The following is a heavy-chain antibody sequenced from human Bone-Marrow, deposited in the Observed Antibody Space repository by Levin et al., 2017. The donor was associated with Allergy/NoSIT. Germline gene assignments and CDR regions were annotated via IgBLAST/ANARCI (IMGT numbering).Heavy chain of an antibody. V-gene: IGHV3-11*01. CDR3: ARDWSEAAAPKPYFDY. CDR2: ISSSGSTI. CDR1: GFTFSDYY. J-gene: IGHJ4*02. Sequence: PGGSLRLSCAASGFTFSDYYMSWIRQAPGKGLEWVSYISSSGSTIYYADSVKGRFTISRDNAKNSLYLQMNSLRAEDTAVYYCARDWSEAAAPKPYFDYWGQGTLVTVSS. D-gene: IGHD6-13*01.